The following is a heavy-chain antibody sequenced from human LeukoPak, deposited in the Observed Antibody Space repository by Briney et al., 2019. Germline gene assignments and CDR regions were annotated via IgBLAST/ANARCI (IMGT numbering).Heavy chain of an antibody. CDR2: ISYDGSNK. J-gene: IGHJ6*03. CDR3: ARVLRYCSGGNCYSGGLGYMDV. CDR1: GFTFSSYG. D-gene: IGHD2-15*01. V-gene: IGHV3-30*03. Sequence: GGSLRLSCAASGFTFSSYGMHWVRQAPGKGLEWVAGISYDGSNKYYADAVKGRFTISRDKSKNTLYLPMTSLRAADTAVYYCARVLRYCSGGNCYSGGLGYMDVWGKGTTVTISS.